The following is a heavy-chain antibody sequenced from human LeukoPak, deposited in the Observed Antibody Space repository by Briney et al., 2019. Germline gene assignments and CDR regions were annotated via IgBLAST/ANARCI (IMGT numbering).Heavy chain of an antibody. CDR3: ARLSLYDILTGYYDPHYFDY. CDR2: IYYSGST. V-gene: IGHV4-59*08. CDR1: GGSISSYY. J-gene: IGHJ4*02. D-gene: IGHD3-9*01. Sequence: PSETLSLTCTVSGGSISSYYWSWIWQPPGKGLEWIGYIYYSGSTNYNPSLKSRVTISVDTSKNQFSLKLSSVTAADTAVYYCARLSLYDILTGYYDPHYFDYWGQGTLVTVSS.